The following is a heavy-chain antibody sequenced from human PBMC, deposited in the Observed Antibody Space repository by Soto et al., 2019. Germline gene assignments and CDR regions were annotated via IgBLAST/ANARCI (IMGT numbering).Heavy chain of an antibody. Sequence: SETLSLTCTVSGGSISSGDYYWSWIRQPPGKGLEWIGYIYYSGSTYYNPSLRSRVTISVDTSKNQFSLKLSSVTAADTAVYYCARLSIAARPGGMDVWGQGTTVTVSS. CDR2: IYYSGST. CDR1: GGSISSGDYY. V-gene: IGHV4-30-4*01. J-gene: IGHJ6*01. CDR3: ARLSIAARPGGMDV. D-gene: IGHD6-6*01.